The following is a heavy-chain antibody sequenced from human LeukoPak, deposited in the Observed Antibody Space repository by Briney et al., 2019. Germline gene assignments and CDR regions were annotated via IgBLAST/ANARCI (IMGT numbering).Heavy chain of an antibody. J-gene: IGHJ2*01. CDR1: GGTFSSYA. CDR3: ARGANYCIGGSCYPSWFDP. Sequence: ASVKVCCKASGGTFSSYAISWVRQAPGQGLEWMGGIIPIFGTANYAQKFQGRVTITTGESTSTAYMELSSLRSEDTAVYYCARGANYCIGGSCYPSWFDPWGRGTLVTVSS. D-gene: IGHD2-15*01. CDR2: IIPIFGTA. V-gene: IGHV1-69*05.